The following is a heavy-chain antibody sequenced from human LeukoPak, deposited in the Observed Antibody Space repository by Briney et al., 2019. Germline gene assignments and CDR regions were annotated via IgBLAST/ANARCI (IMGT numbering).Heavy chain of an antibody. CDR3: ARVGGIRLHMYYYYMDV. J-gene: IGHJ6*03. D-gene: IGHD3-16*01. CDR1: GGSLSSYY. V-gene: IGHV4-59*01. Sequence: SETLSLTCTVSGGSLSSYYWSWLRQPPGKGLEWIGYIYYSGSTNYNPSLTSRVTISVDTSKNQFSLKLSSVTAAGTAVYYCARVGGIRLHMYYYYMDVWGKGTTVTVSS. CDR2: IYYSGST.